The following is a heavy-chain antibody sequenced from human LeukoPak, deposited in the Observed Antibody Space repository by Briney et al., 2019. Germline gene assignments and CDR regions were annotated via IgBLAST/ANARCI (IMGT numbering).Heavy chain of an antibody. V-gene: IGHV3-7*01. CDR3: ARDFGYGDYVVDY. D-gene: IGHD4-17*01. J-gene: IGHJ4*02. CDR2: IKQDGSEK. CDR1: GFTFSSYW. Sequence: GGSLRLSCAASGFTFSSYWMSWVRQAPGKGLEWVANIKQDGSEKYYVDSVKRRFTISRDNAKNSLYLQMNSLRAEDTAVYSCARDFGYGDYVVDYWGQGTLVTVSS.